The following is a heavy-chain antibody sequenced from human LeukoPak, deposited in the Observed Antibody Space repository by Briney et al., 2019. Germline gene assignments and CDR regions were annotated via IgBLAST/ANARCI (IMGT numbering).Heavy chain of an antibody. CDR1: GFTFLRHS. Sequence: GSMRLSCAASGFTFLRHSMHWIRQAPGKGLEWVAVISYDGSNKYYAASVKGRFAISRDNSKDTLYLEMHSLRSDDTAVYYCARGLIAEEFFRHWGQGTLVTVSS. CDR3: ARGLIAEEFFRH. J-gene: IGHJ1*01. V-gene: IGHV3-30*09. D-gene: IGHD6-13*01. CDR2: ISYDGSNK.